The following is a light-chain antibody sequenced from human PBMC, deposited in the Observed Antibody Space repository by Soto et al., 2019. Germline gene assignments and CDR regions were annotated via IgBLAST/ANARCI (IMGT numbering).Light chain of an antibody. J-gene: IGKJ5*01. V-gene: IGKV1-33*01. Sequence: DIQMTQSPSSLSASVGDRVTISCQASQDISNSLNWYQQKPGKAPKLLIYDASNLETGVPSRFSGSGSGTDFTFTISSLQPEDIATYYCHQSYSTPRTFGQGTRLEIK. CDR3: HQSYSTPRT. CDR2: DAS. CDR1: QDISNS.